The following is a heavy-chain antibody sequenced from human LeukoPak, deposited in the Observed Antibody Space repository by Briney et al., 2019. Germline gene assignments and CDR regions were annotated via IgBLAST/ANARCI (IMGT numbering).Heavy chain of an antibody. CDR1: GGTFSSYA. V-gene: IGHV1-69*01. D-gene: IGHD3-10*01. CDR2: IIPIFGTA. CDR3: ARGPLYYYGSGSQMGGHHFDY. J-gene: IGHJ4*02. Sequence: SVKVSCKASGGTFSSYAISWVRQAPGQGLEWMGGIIPIFGTANYAQKFQGRVTITADESTSTAYMELSSLRSEDTAVYYCARGPLYYYGSGSQMGGHHFDYWGQGTLVTVSS.